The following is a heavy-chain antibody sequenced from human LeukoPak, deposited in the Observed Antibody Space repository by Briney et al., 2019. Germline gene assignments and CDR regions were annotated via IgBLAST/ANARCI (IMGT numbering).Heavy chain of an antibody. D-gene: IGHD5-18*01. J-gene: IGHJ4*02. CDR2: INSDGSTT. Sequence: GGSLRLSCAASGFTFSSYWMQWFRQAPGRGLVWVSRINSDGSTTNYADSVRGRFTISRDNAQNTLYLQMSSLGAEDTAMYYCARDRYNFDYWGQGTLVTVSS. CDR1: GFTFSSYW. CDR3: ARDRYNFDY. V-gene: IGHV3-74*01.